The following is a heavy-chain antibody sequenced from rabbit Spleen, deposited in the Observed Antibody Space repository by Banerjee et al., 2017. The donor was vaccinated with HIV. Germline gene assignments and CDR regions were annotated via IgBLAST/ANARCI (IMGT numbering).Heavy chain of an antibody. CDR3: ARDGYSRGWGIILYYFNL. CDR1: GFSFSNNYV. V-gene: IGHV1S45*01. CDR2: ISAGNSPGT. J-gene: IGHJ4*01. D-gene: IGHD4-1*01. Sequence: QEQLEESGGDLVKPGASLTLTCTASGFSFSNNYVMCWVRQAPGKGLEWIACISAGNSPGTYYASWAKGRFTISKTSSTTVTLQMTSLTAADTAAYFCARDGYSRGWGIILYYFNLWGPGTLVTV.